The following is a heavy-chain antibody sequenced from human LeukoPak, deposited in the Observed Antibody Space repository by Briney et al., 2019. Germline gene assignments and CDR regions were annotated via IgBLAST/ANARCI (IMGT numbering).Heavy chain of an antibody. CDR3: ARRYYASPDY. CDR1: GFTFSDYY. V-gene: IGHV3-11*04. D-gene: IGHD2-2*01. Sequence: GGSLRLSCAASGFTFSDYYMSWIRQAPGKGLEWVSYITGSDSSTYYADSVKGRFTISRDNAKNSLYLQMNSLRAEDTAVYYCARRYYASPDYWGQGTLVTVSS. CDR2: ITGSDSST. J-gene: IGHJ4*02.